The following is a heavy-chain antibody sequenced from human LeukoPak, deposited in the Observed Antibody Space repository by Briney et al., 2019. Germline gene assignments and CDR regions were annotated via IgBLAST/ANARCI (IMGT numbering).Heavy chain of an antibody. J-gene: IGHJ3*02. CDR1: GLTCSSYW. V-gene: IGHV3-7*01. D-gene: IGHD2-8*01. Sequence: PGGSLRLSCASSGLTCSSYWMRWVRQAPGKGLESVANIDRDGSEKYYVDSVKGRFTISRDNAKNSLYLQMNSLRAEDMAVYYCARAHVKGVDAFDMWGQGTMVTVSS. CDR3: ARAHVKGVDAFDM. CDR2: IDRDGSEK.